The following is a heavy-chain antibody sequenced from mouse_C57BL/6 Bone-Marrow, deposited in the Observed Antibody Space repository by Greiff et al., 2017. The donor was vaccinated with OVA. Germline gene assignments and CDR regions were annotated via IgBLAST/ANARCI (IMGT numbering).Heavy chain of an antibody. CDR3: PIYPYWYFDV. Sequence: EVKVEESGGGLVQPGGSMKLSCVASGFTFSNYWMNWVRQSPEKGLEWVAQIRLKSDNYATHYAESVKGRFTISRDDSKSSVYLQMNNLRAEDTGIYYCPIYPYWYFDVWGTGTTVTVSS. V-gene: IGHV6-3*01. J-gene: IGHJ1*03. D-gene: IGHD2-1*01. CDR2: IRLKSDNYAT. CDR1: GFTFSNYW.